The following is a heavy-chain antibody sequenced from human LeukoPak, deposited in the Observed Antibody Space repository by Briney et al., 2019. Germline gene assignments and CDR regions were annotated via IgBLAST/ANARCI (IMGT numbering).Heavy chain of an antibody. CDR3: AKSTRAVMAMMDV. V-gene: IGHV3-21*01. CDR2: IINRSTYI. CDR1: GFTFSNYS. J-gene: IGHJ6*04. D-gene: IGHD3-16*01. Sequence: GESLRLSCAASGFTFSNYSMNWVRQDPGKGLEWASSIINRSTYIYHADAVKGRFTITKDNAKNKLFLQMNSLRAEDTAVYFCAKSTRAVMAMMDVWGKGTTVTVSS.